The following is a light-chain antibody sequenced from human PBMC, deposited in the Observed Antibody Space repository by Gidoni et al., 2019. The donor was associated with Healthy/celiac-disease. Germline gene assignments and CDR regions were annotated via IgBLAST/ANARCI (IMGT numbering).Light chain of an antibody. CDR3: QQSYSTPLT. Sequence: DIQMTQSPSSLSASVGDRVTITCRASQSISSYLNWYQQKPGKATKLLIYAASSLQSGVPSRFSGSGSGKDFTITISSLQPEDFAKYYCQQSYSTPLTFGGGTKVEIK. CDR1: QSISSY. V-gene: IGKV1-39*01. J-gene: IGKJ4*01. CDR2: AAS.